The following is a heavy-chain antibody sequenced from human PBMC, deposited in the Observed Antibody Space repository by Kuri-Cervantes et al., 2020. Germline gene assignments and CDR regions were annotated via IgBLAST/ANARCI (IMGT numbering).Heavy chain of an antibody. CDR1: GYSISISGYY. Sequence: SQTLSLTCDVFGYSISISGYYWGWIRQAPGKGLEWIGSMYYTGNTYYSLSLKSRVTISVDTSKNQFSLKLSSVTAADTAVYYCARAGYCSSTSCSVLRYFDWSRRGMDVWGQGTTVTVSS. J-gene: IGHJ6*02. V-gene: IGHV4-39*07. D-gene: IGHD2-2*01. CDR2: MYYTGNT. CDR3: ARAGYCSSTSCSVLRYFDWSRRGMDV.